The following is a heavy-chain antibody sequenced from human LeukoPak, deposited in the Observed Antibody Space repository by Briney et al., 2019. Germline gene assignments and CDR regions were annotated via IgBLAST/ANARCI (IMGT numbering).Heavy chain of an antibody. V-gene: IGHV3-66*01. D-gene: IGHD3-3*01. J-gene: IGHJ3*02. CDR3: AKTNTIFGVVGAFDI. CDR2: IYSGGST. CDR1: GFTVSSTS. Sequence: GGSLRLSCAASGFTVSSTSMIWVRQAPGKGLEWVSVIYSGGSTYCADSVKGRFTISRDNSKNTLYLQMNSLRAEDTAVYYCAKTNTIFGVVGAFDIWGQGTMVTVSS.